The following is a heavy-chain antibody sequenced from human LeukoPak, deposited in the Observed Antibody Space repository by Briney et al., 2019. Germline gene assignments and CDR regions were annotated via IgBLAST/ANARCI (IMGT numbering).Heavy chain of an antibody. Sequence: GGSLRLSCEASGFTVRNNYMTWVRQAPGKGLEWVSVIYSGGGTYYADSVKDRFTISRDNSKNTLFLQMNSLRVKDSAVYYCTRVFAYSYGDFDNWGQGTLVAVSS. CDR1: GFTVRNNY. D-gene: IGHD5-18*01. V-gene: IGHV3-66*01. J-gene: IGHJ4*02. CDR2: IYSGGGT. CDR3: TRVFAYSYGDFDN.